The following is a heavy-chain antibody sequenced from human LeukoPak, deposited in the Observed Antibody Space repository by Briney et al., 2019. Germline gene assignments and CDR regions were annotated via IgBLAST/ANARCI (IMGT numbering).Heavy chain of an antibody. V-gene: IGHV4-31*03. CDR2: IYYSGST. J-gene: IGHJ5*02. D-gene: IGHD6-6*01. Sequence: PSETLSLTCTVSGGSISSGGYYWSWIRQHPGKGLEWIGYIYYSGSTYYNPSLKSRVTISVDTSKNQSSLKLSSVTAADTAVYYCASQISSSSADWFDPWGQGTLVTVSS. CDR1: GGSISSGGYY. CDR3: ASQISSSSADWFDP.